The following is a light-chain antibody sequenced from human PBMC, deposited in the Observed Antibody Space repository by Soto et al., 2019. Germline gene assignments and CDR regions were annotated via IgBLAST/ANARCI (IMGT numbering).Light chain of an antibody. CDR1: QSVSSW. J-gene: IGKJ1*01. Sequence: DIQMTQSPSTLSASVGDRVTITCRASQSVSSWLAWYQQKPGKATKLLIYKASSLESGVPSRFSGSGSGTEFTLTISSLQDDDFATYYCQQYNSYSWTFGQGTKVEIK. CDR3: QQYNSYSWT. V-gene: IGKV1-5*03. CDR2: KAS.